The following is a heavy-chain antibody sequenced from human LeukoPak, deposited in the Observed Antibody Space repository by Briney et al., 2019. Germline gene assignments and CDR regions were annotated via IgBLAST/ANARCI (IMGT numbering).Heavy chain of an antibody. CDR2: INPNSGGT. Sequence: ASVKVSCKASGYTFTGYYMHWVRQAPGQGLEWMGWINPNSGGTNYAQKFQGRVTMTRDTSISTAYMELSRLRSDDTAVYYCARVYARRYYFDYWDQGTLVTVSS. D-gene: IGHD5/OR15-5a*01. CDR1: GYTFTGYY. J-gene: IGHJ4*02. V-gene: IGHV1-2*02. CDR3: ARVYARRYYFDY.